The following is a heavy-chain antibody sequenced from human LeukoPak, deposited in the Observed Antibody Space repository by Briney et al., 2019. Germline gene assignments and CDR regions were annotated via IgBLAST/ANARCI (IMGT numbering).Heavy chain of an antibody. Sequence: GGSLRLSCEASGFTFGSFSMTWVRQAPGKGLEWVSTISSSGTYIYYADSVKGRFTISRDNAKNSLYLQMNSLRAEDTAVYYCARDPGRSGGSCYSDYWGQGTLVTVSS. J-gene: IGHJ4*02. D-gene: IGHD2-15*01. V-gene: IGHV3-21*01. CDR2: ISSSGTYI. CDR1: GFTFGSFS. CDR3: ARDPGRSGGSCYSDY.